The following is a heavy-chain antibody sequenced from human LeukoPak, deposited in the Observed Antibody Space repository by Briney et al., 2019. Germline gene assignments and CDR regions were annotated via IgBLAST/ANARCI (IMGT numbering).Heavy chain of an antibody. V-gene: IGHV4-38-2*02. CDR3: VCSVWRSYRHDY. CDR2: IYHSGST. J-gene: IGHJ4*02. CDR1: GYSISSGLY. Sequence: SETLSLTCTVSGYSISSGLYWGWIRQPPGKGLEWIGSIYHSGSTYYSPSLKSRVTISVDTSKNQFSLKLSSVTAADTAVYYCVCSVWRSYRHDYWGQGTLVTVSS. D-gene: IGHD3-16*02.